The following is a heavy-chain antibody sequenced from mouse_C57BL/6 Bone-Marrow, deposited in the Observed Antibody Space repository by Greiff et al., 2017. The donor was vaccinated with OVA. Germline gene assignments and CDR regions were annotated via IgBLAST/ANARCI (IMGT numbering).Heavy chain of an antibody. Sequence: QVQLQQPGAELVKPGASVKLSCKASGYTFTSYWMHWVKQRPGRGLEWIGRIDPNRGGTKYNEKFKSKATLTVDKPSSTAYMQLSSLTSEDSAVYYCARKGFDYYGSSYWYFDVWGTGTTVTVSS. CDR1: GYTFTSYW. V-gene: IGHV1-72*01. J-gene: IGHJ1*03. D-gene: IGHD1-1*01. CDR3: ARKGFDYYGSSYWYFDV. CDR2: IDPNRGGT.